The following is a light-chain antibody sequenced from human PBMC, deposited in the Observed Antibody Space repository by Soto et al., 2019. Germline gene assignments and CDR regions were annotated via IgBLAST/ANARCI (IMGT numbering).Light chain of an antibody. V-gene: IGKV3-15*01. CDR1: QSVSGN. CDR2: GAS. J-gene: IGKJ5*01. CDR3: QQYNYRPSA. Sequence: EIVMTQSPATLSVSPGERAALSCRASQSVSGNLAWYQQTPGQAPRLLIYGASTRATGIPARFSGSGFGTEFTLTISSLKSEDFAVYYCQQYNYRPSAFGQGTRMEIK.